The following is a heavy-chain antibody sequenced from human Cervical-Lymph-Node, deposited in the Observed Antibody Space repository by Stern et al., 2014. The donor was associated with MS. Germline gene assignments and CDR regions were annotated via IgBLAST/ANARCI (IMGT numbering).Heavy chain of an antibody. CDR3: AREGANECFAD. V-gene: IGHV1-3*01. D-gene: IGHD3-16*01. CDR1: GYTFTTSG. Sequence: QVQLVQSGAEVKKPGASVKVSCKASGYTFTTSGMHWVLQAPGQRLEWMGWVNAGTGNTRYSQKFQGRVTITGDTSATTAYMEVSSLTSEDTAVYFCAREGANECFADWGQGTLVTVSS. CDR2: VNAGTGNT. J-gene: IGHJ4*02.